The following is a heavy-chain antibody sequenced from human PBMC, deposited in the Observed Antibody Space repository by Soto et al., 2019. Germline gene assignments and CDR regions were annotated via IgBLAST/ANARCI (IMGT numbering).Heavy chain of an antibody. CDR1: GGSISSGGYY. D-gene: IGHD3-3*01. CDR3: AIGIFGVDVHYHDFLDV. CDR2: IYYSGST. V-gene: IGHV4-31*03. J-gene: IGHJ6*03. Sequence: SETLSLTCTVSGGSISSGGYYWSWIRQHPGKGLEWIGYIYYSGSTYYNPSLKSRVTISVDTSKNQFSLKLSSVTAADTAVYYCAIGIFGVDVHYHDFLDVCGRGTTVTVSS.